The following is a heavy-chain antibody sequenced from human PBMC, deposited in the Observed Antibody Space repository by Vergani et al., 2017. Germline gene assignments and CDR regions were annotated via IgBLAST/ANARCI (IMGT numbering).Heavy chain of an antibody. V-gene: IGHV7-4-1*01. D-gene: IGHD6-6*01. CDR1: GYSFTSYW. CDR2: INTNTGNP. CDR3: ARARARNTNWFDP. Sequence: VQLVQSGAEVKTPGESLKISCKGSGYSFTSYWIGWVRQMPGKGLEWMGWINTNTGNPTYAQGFTGRFVFSLDTSVSTAYLQICSLKADDTAVYYCARARARNTNWFDPWGQGTLVTVSS. J-gene: IGHJ5*02.